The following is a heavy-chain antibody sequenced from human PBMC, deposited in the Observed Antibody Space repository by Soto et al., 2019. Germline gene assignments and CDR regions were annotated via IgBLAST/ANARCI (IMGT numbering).Heavy chain of an antibody. J-gene: IGHJ4*02. CDR1: GYTFTSYH. Sequence: QVQLVQSGAEVKKPGASVKVSCKASGYTFTSYHITWVRQAPGQGLEWMGWISAYNGNTNYAQKLQGRVPMTTDTSPRPAYMELRSLRSDDTAVYYCAGDSPPPREWGQGTLVTVSS. CDR3: AGDSPPPRE. V-gene: IGHV1-18*01. CDR2: ISAYNGNT.